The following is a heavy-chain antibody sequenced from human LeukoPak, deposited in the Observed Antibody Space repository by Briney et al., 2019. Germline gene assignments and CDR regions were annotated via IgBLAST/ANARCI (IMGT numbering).Heavy chain of an antibody. J-gene: IGHJ6*03. D-gene: IGHD6-13*01. CDR3: ARGQKQQLVRRYYYMDV. CDR1: GFTFSSYE. CDR2: IGSSDSTT. V-gene: IGHV3-48*03. Sequence: GGSLRLSCVASGFTFSSYEMNWVRQAPGKGLEWLSYIGSSDSTTHYADSVKGRFTISRDNAKNSLYLQMNSLRVEDTAVYYCARGQKQQLVRRYYYMDVWGKGTTVTVSS.